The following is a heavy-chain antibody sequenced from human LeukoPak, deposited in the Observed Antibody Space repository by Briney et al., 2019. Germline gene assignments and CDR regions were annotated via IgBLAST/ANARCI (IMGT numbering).Heavy chain of an antibody. D-gene: IGHD3-10*01. CDR1: GYTFTSYG. Sequence: ASVKVSCKASGYTFTSYGISWVRQAPGQGLEWMGWISAYNGNTNYAQKLRGRVTMTTDTSTSTAYMELRSLRSDDTAVYYCARDLIGGVRGVITYYFDYWGQGTLVTVSS. CDR2: ISAYNGNT. V-gene: IGHV1-18*01. J-gene: IGHJ4*02. CDR3: ARDLIGGVRGVITYYFDY.